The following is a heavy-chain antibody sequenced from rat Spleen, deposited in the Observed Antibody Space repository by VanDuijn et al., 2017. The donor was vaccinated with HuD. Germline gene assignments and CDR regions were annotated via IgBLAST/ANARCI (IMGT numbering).Heavy chain of an antibody. CDR1: GFTFSSYW. D-gene: IGHD1-11*01. J-gene: IGHJ4*01. Sequence: EVQLVETGGGLVQPGRSLKLSCVASGFTFSSYWMYWIRQAPGKGLEWVASINTDGGSTYYPDSVKGRFTMSRDNAENTVYLQMNSLRSEDTATYYCAKDGWGGYRMDAWGQGASVTVSS. V-gene: IGHV5-58*01. CDR2: INTDGGST. CDR3: AKDGWGGYRMDA.